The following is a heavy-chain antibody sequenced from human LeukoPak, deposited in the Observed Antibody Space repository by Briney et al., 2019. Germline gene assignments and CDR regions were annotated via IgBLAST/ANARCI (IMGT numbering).Heavy chain of an antibody. CDR2: INPNSGGT. V-gene: IGHV1-2*02. D-gene: IGHD2-15*01. CDR1: GYTFTGYY. CDR3: ARRRCSGGSCYSGGWVAFDI. Sequence: PEASVKVSCKASGYTFTGYYMHWVRQAPGQGLEWMGWINPNSGGTNYAQKFQGRVTMTRDTSISTAYMELSRLRSDDTAVYYCARRRCSGGSCYSGGWVAFDIWGQGTMVTVSS. J-gene: IGHJ3*02.